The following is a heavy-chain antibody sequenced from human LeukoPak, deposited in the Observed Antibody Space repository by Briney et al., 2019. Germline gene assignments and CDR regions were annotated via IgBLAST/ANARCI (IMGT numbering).Heavy chain of an antibody. CDR2: ISDSARTT. D-gene: IGHD2-8*01. CDR3: AKRCSYIDY. CDR1: GFTFSSYA. V-gene: IGHV3-23*01. Sequence: GGSLRLSCAASGFTFSSYAMSWVRQAPGKGLEWVSSISDSARTTYYADSVKGRFTISRDNSKNTVYLQMNSLRAEDTAIYYCAKRCSYIDYWVQGALVTVSS. J-gene: IGHJ4*02.